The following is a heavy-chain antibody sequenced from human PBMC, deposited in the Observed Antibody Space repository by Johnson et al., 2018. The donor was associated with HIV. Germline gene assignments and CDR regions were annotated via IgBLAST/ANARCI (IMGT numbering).Heavy chain of an antibody. CDR1: GFTFSSYA. Sequence: QVQLVESGGGLVQPGGSLRLSCAASGFTFSSYAMHWVRQAPGKGLEWVAVISYDASNKYYADSVKGRFTISRDNSKNTLYLQMNSLKTEDTAVYYCTRWGGAFDIWGQGTMVTVSS. D-gene: IGHD3-10*01. CDR3: TRWGGAFDI. V-gene: IGHV3-30*04. CDR2: ISYDASNK. J-gene: IGHJ3*02.